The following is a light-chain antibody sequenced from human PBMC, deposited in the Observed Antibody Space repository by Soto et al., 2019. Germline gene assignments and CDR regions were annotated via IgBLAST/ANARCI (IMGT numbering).Light chain of an antibody. V-gene: IGKV3-20*01. CDR1: QSVRSSF. CDR2: AAS. Sequence: EIVLTHSPSTLSVSPGERATLSCRASQSVRSSFLAWYQQKPGQAPRLLIYAASSRATGIPDRFSGGGSGTDFTLTISRLEPEDFAVYYCQQYGSSPRVTFGGGTKVDIK. J-gene: IGKJ4*01. CDR3: QQYGSSPRVT.